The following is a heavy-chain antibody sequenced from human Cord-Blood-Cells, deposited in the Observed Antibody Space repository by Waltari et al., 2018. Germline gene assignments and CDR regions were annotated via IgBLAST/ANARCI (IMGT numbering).Heavy chain of an antibody. V-gene: IGHV3-7*01. CDR3: ARDAYSSSLYFQH. J-gene: IGHJ1*01. CDR2: IKQDGSEK. D-gene: IGHD6-6*01. Sequence: EVQLVESGGGLVQPGGVRRLACAAPGCTLRGYWMSWVRQVPGKGLEWVANIKQDGSEKYYVDSVKGRFTISRDNAKNSLYLQMNSLRAEDTAVYYCARDAYSSSLYFQHWGQGTLVTVSS. CDR1: GCTLRGYW.